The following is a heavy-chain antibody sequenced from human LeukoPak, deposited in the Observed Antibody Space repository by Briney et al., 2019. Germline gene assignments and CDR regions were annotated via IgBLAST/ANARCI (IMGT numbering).Heavy chain of an antibody. CDR2: INTDGSST. V-gene: IGHV3-74*01. Sequence: PGGSLRLSCAASGFTFSSYWMHWVRQAPGKGLVWVSRINTDGSSTSYAGSVKGRFTISRDNAKNTLYLQMNSLRAEDTAVYYCARDGAADLRRGDAFDIWGQGTMVTVSS. J-gene: IGHJ3*02. CDR1: GFTFSSYW. D-gene: IGHD3-10*01. CDR3: ARDGAADLRRGDAFDI.